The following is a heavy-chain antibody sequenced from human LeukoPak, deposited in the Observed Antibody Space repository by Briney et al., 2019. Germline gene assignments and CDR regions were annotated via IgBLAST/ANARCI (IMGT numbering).Heavy chain of an antibody. Sequence: SETLSLTCTVSGGSISSYYWSWIRQPPGKGLEWIGYIYYSGSTNYNPSLKSRVTISVDTSKNQFSLKLSSVTAADTAVYYCAGDSLGQGKGSGSHFFDYWGQGTLVTVSS. J-gene: IGHJ4*02. D-gene: IGHD3-10*01. V-gene: IGHV4-59*01. CDR1: GGSISSYY. CDR2: IYYSGST. CDR3: AGDSLGQGKGSGSHFFDY.